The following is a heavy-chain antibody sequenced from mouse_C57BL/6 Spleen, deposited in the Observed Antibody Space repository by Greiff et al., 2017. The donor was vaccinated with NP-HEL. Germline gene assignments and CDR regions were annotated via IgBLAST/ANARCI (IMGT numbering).Heavy chain of an antibody. Sequence: QVQLKESGAELVMPGASVKLSCKASGYTFTSYWMHWVKQRPGQGLEWIGEIDPSDSYTNYNQKFKGKSTLTVDKSSSTAYMQLSSLTSEDSAVYYCARDYYGSSYPYFDVWGTGTTVTVSS. D-gene: IGHD1-1*01. CDR2: IDPSDSYT. J-gene: IGHJ1*03. V-gene: IGHV1-69*01. CDR1: GYTFTSYW. CDR3: ARDYYGSSYPYFDV.